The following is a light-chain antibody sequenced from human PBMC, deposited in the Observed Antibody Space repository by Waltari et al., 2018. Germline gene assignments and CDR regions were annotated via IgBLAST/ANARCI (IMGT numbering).Light chain of an antibody. CDR2: GTT. CDR1: DPNIGAGYD. J-gene: IGLJ3*02. Sequence: QSVLTQPPSVSGAPGQRVTISCTGSDPNIGAGYDGHWYQQLPGTAPKLLIYGTTNRTAGVPDRCAGSKSGTPGSRAITGLQAEDEAYYYCQAYDRSLTGSWVFGGGTKLTVL. V-gene: IGLV1-40*01. CDR3: QAYDRSLTGSWV.